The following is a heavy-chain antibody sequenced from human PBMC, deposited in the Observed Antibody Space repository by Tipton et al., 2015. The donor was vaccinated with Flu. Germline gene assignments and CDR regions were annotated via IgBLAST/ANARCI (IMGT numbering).Heavy chain of an antibody. Sequence: LRLSCTVSGGSISSGSYYWSWIRQPAGKGLEWIGRIYTSGSTNYNPSLKSRVTISVDTSKNQFSLKLSSVTAADTAVYYCARGGYSDGYGKNYYYYGMDVWGQGTTVTVSS. D-gene: IGHD5-18*01. CDR3: ARGGYSDGYGKNYYYYGMDV. CDR2: IYTSGST. CDR1: GGSISSGSYY. V-gene: IGHV4-61*02. J-gene: IGHJ6*02.